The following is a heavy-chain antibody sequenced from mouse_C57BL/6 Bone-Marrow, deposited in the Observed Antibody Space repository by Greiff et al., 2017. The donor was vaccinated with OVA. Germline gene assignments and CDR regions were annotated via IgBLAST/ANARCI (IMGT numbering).Heavy chain of an antibody. J-gene: IGHJ1*03. CDR3: ARENGYYRHWYVDV. D-gene: IGHD2-3*01. V-gene: IGHV1-64*01. Sequence: QVQLQQPGAELVKPGASVKLSCKASGYTFTSYWMHWVKQRPGQGLEWIGMIHPNSGSTNYNEKFKSKATLTVDKSSSTAYMQLSSLTSEDSAVYYCARENGYYRHWYVDVWGTGTTVTVSS. CDR1: GYTFTSYW. CDR2: IHPNSGST.